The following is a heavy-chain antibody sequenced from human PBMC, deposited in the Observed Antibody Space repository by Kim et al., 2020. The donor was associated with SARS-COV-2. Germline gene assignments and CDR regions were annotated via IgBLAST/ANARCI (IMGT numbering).Heavy chain of an antibody. D-gene: IGHD2-2*02. J-gene: IGHJ6*03. CDR3: ARGRAGVVPAPILGLGPHYDYFIMDV. V-gene: IGHV4-34*01. Sequence: SETLSLTCAVYIGSLSGHYWSWIRQSPGKGPEWIGEIHQNGRTNYNPSLKSRVTISMDTSKNQFSLKVNSMTAADTGFYYCARGRAGVVPAPILGLGPHYDYFIMDVWGHGTTVTVSS. CDR2: IHQNGRT. CDR1: IGSLSGHY.